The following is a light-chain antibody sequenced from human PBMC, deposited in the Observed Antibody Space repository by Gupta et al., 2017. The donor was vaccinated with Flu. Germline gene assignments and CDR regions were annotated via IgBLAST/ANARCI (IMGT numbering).Light chain of an antibody. CDR1: SSDVGAYEY. Sequence: TGTSSDVGAYEYVSWYQQHPGKAPKLMIYEVTNRPSGVSNRFSGSKSRNTASLTISGLQTEDEADYYCSSYTSTSSDVVFGGGTTLTVL. CDR3: SSYTSTSSDVV. CDR2: EVT. J-gene: IGLJ2*01. V-gene: IGLV2-14*01.